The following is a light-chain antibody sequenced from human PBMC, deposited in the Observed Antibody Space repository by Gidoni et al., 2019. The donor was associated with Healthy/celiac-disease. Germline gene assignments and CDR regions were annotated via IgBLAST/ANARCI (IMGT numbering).Light chain of an antibody. V-gene: IGKV1-39*01. CDR2: AAS. CDR1: QSISSY. Sequence: DIQMTQSPSSLSASVGDRVTITCRASQSISSYLNWYQQKPGKAPKLLIYAASSLQSGVPSRFSGSGSGTDFTLTISSLQPEDFGTYYCQQSYSTRWTFGPGTKVEIK. J-gene: IGKJ3*01. CDR3: QQSYSTRWT.